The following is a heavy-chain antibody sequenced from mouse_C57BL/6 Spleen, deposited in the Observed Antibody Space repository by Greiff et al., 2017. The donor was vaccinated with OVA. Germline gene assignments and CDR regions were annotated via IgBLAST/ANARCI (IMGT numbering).Heavy chain of an antibody. J-gene: IGHJ3*01. CDR3: SRREVDSWY. CDR1: GYTFTSYW. Sequence: VHVKQPGAELVKPGASVKMSCKASGYTFTSYWITWVKQRPGQGLEWIGDIYPGSGSTNYNEKFKSKATLTVDTSSSTAYMQLSSLTSEDSAVYYCSRREVDSWYWGQGTLVTVSA. V-gene: IGHV1-55*01. CDR2: IYPGSGST.